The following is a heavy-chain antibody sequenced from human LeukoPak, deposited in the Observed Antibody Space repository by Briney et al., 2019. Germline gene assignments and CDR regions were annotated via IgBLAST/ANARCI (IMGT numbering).Heavy chain of an antibody. D-gene: IGHD1-26*01. J-gene: IGHJ5*02. CDR3: ATHRLIVGATRRHKNWFDP. Sequence: GASVKVSCKVSGYTLTELSMHWVRQAPGKGLEWMGGFDPEDGETIYAQKFQGRVTMTEDTSTDTAYMELSSLRSEDTAVYYCATHRLIVGATRRHKNWFDPWGQGTLVTVSS. V-gene: IGHV1-24*01. CDR1: GYTLTELS. CDR2: FDPEDGET.